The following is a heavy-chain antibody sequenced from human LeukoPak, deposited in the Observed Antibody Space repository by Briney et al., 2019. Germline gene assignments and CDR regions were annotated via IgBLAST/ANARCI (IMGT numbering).Heavy chain of an antibody. CDR3: AKDLGQ. J-gene: IGHJ4*02. CDR1: GFTFSSYG. D-gene: IGHD7-27*01. CDR2: ISYDGSNK. V-gene: IGHV3-30*18. Sequence: PGRSLRLSCAASGFTFSSYGMHWVRQAPGKGLEWVAVISYDGSNKYYADSVKGRFTISRDNSKNTLYLQMNSLRAEDTAVYYCAKDLGQWGQGTQVTVSS.